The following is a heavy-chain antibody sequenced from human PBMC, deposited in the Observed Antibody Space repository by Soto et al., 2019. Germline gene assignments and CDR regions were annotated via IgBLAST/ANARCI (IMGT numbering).Heavy chain of an antibody. J-gene: IGHJ6*02. CDR3: ARDAGVYYYGSGIQKYCYCGMDV. CDR2: IIPIFGTA. V-gene: IGHV1-69*13. CDR1: GGTFSSYA. Sequence: ASVKVSCKASGGTFSSYAISWVRQAPGQGLGWMGGIIPIFGTANYAQKFQGRVTITADESTSTAYMELSSLRSEATAVYYCARDAGVYYYGSGIQKYCYCGMDVWGQGTTVTVSS. D-gene: IGHD3-10*01.